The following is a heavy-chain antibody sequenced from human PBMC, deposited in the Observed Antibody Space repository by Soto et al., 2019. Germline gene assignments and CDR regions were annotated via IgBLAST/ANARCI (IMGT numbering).Heavy chain of an antibody. CDR3: TTDGRYFDSSGYYDF. CDR1: GFIFANAW. V-gene: IGHV3-15*07. Sequence: GGSLRLSCEASGFIFANAWMNWVRQAPGQGLEWVGRIKSQGDGGTTDYAAPVKGRFTISRHDSKNTLYLQMNSLNTEDTAVYYCTTDGRYFDSSGYYDFWGQGSLVTVSS. D-gene: IGHD3-22*01. J-gene: IGHJ4*02. CDR2: IKSQGDGGTT.